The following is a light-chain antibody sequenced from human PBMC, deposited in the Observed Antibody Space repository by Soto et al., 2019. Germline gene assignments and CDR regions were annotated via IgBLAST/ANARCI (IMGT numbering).Light chain of an antibody. CDR2: DAS. J-gene: IGKJ1*01. CDR3: QQRSNWLWT. CDR1: QSVSSY. V-gene: IGKV3-11*01. Sequence: IVLTQSPATLSLSPGERATLSCRASQSVSSYLAWYQQKPGQAPRLLIYDASNRATGIPARFSGSGSGTDFTLTISSLEPVDVAVYYCQQRSNWLWTFGQGTKV.